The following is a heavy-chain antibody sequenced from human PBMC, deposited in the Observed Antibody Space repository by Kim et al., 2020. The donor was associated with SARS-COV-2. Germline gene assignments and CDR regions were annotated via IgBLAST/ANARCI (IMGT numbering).Heavy chain of an antibody. CDR3: ARGVAAAGMGGPVDY. V-gene: IGHV3-21*01. D-gene: IGHD6-13*01. J-gene: IGHJ4*02. Sequence: DSVKGRFTISRDNAKNSLYLQMNSVRAEDTAVYYRARGVAAAGMGGPVDYWGQGTLVTVSS.